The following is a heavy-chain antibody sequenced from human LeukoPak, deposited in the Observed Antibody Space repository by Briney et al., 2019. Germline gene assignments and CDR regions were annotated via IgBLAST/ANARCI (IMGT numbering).Heavy chain of an antibody. CDR1: GFTFSSYS. J-gene: IGHJ4*02. Sequence: PGGSLRLSCAASGFTFSSYSMSWVRQAPGKGLEWVSPISSSSSYIYYADSVKGRFTISRDNAKNSLYLQMNSLRAEDTAVYYCAGDSTMVRGALDYWGQGTLVTVSS. V-gene: IGHV3-21*01. D-gene: IGHD3-10*01. CDR2: ISSSSSYI. CDR3: AGDSTMVRGALDY.